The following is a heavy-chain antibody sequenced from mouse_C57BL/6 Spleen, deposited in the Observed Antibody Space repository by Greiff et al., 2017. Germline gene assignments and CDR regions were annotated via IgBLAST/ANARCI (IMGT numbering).Heavy chain of an antibody. D-gene: IGHD1-1*01. Sequence: EVQLQESGPGLVKPSQSLSLTCSVTGYSITSGYYWNWIRQFPGNKLEWMGYISYDGSNNYNPTLKNRISITRDTSKNQFFLKLHSVTTEDTATYYCAREEGDYLYYFDYWGQGTTLTVSS. CDR2: ISYDGSN. CDR1: GYSITSGYY. CDR3: AREEGDYLYYFDY. J-gene: IGHJ2*01. V-gene: IGHV3-6*01.